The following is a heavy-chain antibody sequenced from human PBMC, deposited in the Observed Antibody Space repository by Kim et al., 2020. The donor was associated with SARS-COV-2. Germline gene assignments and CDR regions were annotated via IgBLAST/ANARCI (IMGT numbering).Heavy chain of an antibody. Sequence: SETLSLTCTVSGGSISSSSYYWGWIRQPPGKGLEWIGSIYYSGSTYYNPSLKSRVTISVDTSKNQFSLKLSSVTAADTAVYYCARQVRWLQQGRNAFDIWGQGTMVTVSS. CDR1: GGSISSSSYY. D-gene: IGHD5-12*01. CDR3: ARQVRWLQQGRNAFDI. J-gene: IGHJ3*02. CDR2: IYYSGST. V-gene: IGHV4-39*01.